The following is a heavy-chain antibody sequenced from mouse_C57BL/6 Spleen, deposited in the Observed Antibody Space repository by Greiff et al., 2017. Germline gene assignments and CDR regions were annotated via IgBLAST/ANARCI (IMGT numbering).Heavy chain of an antibody. CDR3: ARGGYYGTWYFDV. CDR2: IYPGSGNT. Sequence: VQLQQSGAELVRPGASVKLSCKASGYTFTDYYINWVKQRPGQGLEWIARIYPGSGNTYYNEKFKGKATLTAEKSSSTAYMQLSSLTSEDSAVYFCARGGYYGTWYFDVWGTGTTVTVSS. J-gene: IGHJ1*03. V-gene: IGHV1-76*01. D-gene: IGHD1-1*01. CDR1: GYTFTDYY.